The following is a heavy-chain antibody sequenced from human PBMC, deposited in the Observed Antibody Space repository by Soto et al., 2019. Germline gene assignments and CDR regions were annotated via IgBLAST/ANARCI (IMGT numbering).Heavy chain of an antibody. J-gene: IGHJ4*02. Sequence: EVQLLESGGNLVQPGGSLRLSCAASGFSLKNYAMTWVRQAPGKGLEWVSGITGSGDKTYYADSVKGRFIISRDNSENTLYLQMNSLRAEDTALYYCARDCSSSSCSVWRYWGQGTHVTVSS. CDR3: ARDCSSSSCSVWRY. V-gene: IGHV3-23*01. D-gene: IGHD2-2*01. CDR1: GFSLKNYA. CDR2: ITGSGDKT.